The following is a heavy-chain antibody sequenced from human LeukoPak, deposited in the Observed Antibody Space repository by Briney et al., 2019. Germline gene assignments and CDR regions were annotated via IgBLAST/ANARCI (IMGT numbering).Heavy chain of an antibody. CDR2: IYDSGST. D-gene: IGHD6-19*01. V-gene: IGHV4-59*08. Sequence: PAETLSLTCTVSGASFSGNYWGWIRQPPGKGLEWIGYIYDSGSTRYNPSLESRVTLSVDTSKKQFFLKLHSVTAADTATYYCARGNGGWYQVNWFDPWGQGTLVTVSS. CDR1: GASFSGNY. J-gene: IGHJ5*02. CDR3: ARGNGGWYQVNWFDP.